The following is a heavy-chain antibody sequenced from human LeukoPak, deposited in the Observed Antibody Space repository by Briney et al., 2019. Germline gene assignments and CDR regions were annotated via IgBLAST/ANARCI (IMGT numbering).Heavy chain of an antibody. CDR3: ASRCSSTSCPGDAFDI. V-gene: IGHV1-2*02. CDR2: INPNSGGT. CDR1: GDTFTGYY. Sequence: ASVKVSCKASGDTFTGYYMHWVRQAPGQGLEWMGWINPNSGGTNYAQTFQGRVTMTRDKSISTAYMELSRLRSDDTAVYYCASRCSSTSCPGDAFDIWGQGTMVTVSS. D-gene: IGHD2-2*01. J-gene: IGHJ3*02.